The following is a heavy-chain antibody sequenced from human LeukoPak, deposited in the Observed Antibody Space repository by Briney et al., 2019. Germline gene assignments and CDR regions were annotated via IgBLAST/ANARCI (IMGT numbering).Heavy chain of an antibody. J-gene: IGHJ4*02. Sequence: PGGSLRLSCAVSGFIFSSYEMNWVRQAPGKGLEWVSYISSSGSTVYYADSVKGRFTISGDNAKNSLFLQMNSLRAEDTAVYYCARLGVTRPGYWGQGTLVTVSS. V-gene: IGHV3-48*03. CDR1: GFIFSSYE. CDR2: ISSSGSTV. D-gene: IGHD3-3*01. CDR3: ARLGVTRPGY.